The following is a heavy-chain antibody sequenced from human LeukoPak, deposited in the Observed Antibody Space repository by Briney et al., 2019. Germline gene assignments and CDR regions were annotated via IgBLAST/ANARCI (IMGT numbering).Heavy chain of an antibody. J-gene: IGHJ4*02. CDR3: AKALGSYYFDY. CDR2: ISGSGGTT. D-gene: IGHD3-10*01. Sequence: GGSLRLSCAASAFTFSSYGMTWVRQAPGKGLEWVSSISGSGGTTYYADSVKGWFTISRDNSKNTLYLQMNSLRAEDTAVYYCAKALGSYYFDYWGQGTLVAVSS. CDR1: AFTFSSYG. V-gene: IGHV3-23*01.